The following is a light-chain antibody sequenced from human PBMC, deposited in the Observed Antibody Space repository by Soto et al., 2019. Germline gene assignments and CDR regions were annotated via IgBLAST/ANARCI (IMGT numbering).Light chain of an antibody. J-gene: IGKJ1*01. CDR1: QRVSST. Sequence: EIVMTQSPATLSVSPGERATLSCRASQRVSSTLAWYQQKPGQAPRLLIYGASARATGIPARFSGSGSGTEFTLTISSLQSGDFAVYYCQQHNNWPPMEFGQGTKVEIK. V-gene: IGKV3-15*01. CDR3: QQHNNWPPME. CDR2: GAS.